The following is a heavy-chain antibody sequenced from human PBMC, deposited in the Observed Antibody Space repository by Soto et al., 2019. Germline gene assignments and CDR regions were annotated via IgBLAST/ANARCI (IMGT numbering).Heavy chain of an antibody. CDR2: IIPSFGTA. CDR1: GGTFSSYA. D-gene: IGHD6-6*01. CDR3: ARDRSIAARLLPVGWFDP. J-gene: IGHJ5*02. Sequence: QVQLVQSGAEVKKPGSSVKVSCKASGGTFSSYAISWVRQAPGQGLEWMGGIIPSFGTANYAQKFQGRVTITADKSTSTAYMELSSLRSEDTAVYYCARDRSIAARLLPVGWFDPWGQGTLVTVSS. V-gene: IGHV1-69*06.